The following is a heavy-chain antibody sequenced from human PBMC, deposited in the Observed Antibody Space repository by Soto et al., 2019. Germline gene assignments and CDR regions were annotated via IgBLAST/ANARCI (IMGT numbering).Heavy chain of an antibody. Sequence: ASVKVSCKVSGTSVSGLPMHWVRQAPGKGLEWMGSLDYEEGERSFAHRFQGRLTVTEDTSTDTAYMELSSLMSEDTAVYYCAAGVTTFDYWGQGTLVTFSS. CDR3: AAGVTTFDY. CDR2: LDYEEGER. D-gene: IGHD4-17*01. J-gene: IGHJ4*02. CDR1: GTSVSGLP. V-gene: IGHV1-24*01.